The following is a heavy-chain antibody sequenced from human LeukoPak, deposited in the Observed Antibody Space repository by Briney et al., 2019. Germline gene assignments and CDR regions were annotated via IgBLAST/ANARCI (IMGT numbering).Heavy chain of an antibody. D-gene: IGHD3-9*01. CDR1: GSTFSSYA. CDR3: ARGLDILTGYYNY. CDR2: ISYDGSNK. J-gene: IGHJ4*02. V-gene: IGHV3-30*04. Sequence: PGGSLRLSCAASGSTFSSYAMHWVRQAPGKGLEWVAVISYDGSNKYYADSVKGRFTISRDNSKNTLYLQMNSLRAEDTAVYYCARGLDILTGYYNYWGQGTLVTVSS.